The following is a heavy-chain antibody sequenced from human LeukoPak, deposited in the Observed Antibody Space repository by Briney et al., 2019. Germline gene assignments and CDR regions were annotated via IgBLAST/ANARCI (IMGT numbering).Heavy chain of an antibody. D-gene: IGHD3-22*01. CDR3: ARGGYYYDSSGYYWPYFDY. CDR1: GFTVSSNY. CDR2: IYSGGST. V-gene: IGHV3-66*01. J-gene: IGHJ4*02. Sequence: PGGSLRLSCAASGFTVSSNYMSWVRQAPGKGLEWVSVIYSGGSTYYADSVKGRFTISRDNSKNTLYLQMNSLRAEDTAVYYCARGGYYYDSSGYYWPYFDYWGQGTLVTVSS.